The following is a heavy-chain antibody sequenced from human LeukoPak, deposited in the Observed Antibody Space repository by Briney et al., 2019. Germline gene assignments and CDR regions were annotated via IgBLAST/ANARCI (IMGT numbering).Heavy chain of an antibody. CDR1: GFTFSSYS. J-gene: IGHJ6*03. V-gene: IGHV3-21*01. CDR3: ARGIAAAGAYYYYYMDV. CDR2: ISSSSYI. D-gene: IGHD6-13*01. Sequence: GGSLRLSCAASGFTFSSYSMHWVRQAPGKGLEWVSSISSSSYIYYADSVKGRFTISRDNAKNSLYLQMNSLRAEDTAVYYCARGIAAAGAYYYYYMDVWGKGTTVTVSS.